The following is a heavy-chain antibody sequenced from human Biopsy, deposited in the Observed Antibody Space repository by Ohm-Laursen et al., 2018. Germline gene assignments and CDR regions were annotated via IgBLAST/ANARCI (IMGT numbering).Heavy chain of an antibody. CDR1: GFTFDNHV. Sequence: SLRLSCTASGFTFDNHVMHWVRQAPGKGLEWVSGISWDGGSEGYADSVKGRFTISRDNAKNSLFLQMNSLTTEDTALYYCVRGFSSSWSGYLDHWGQGTLVTVSS. CDR2: ISWDGGSE. D-gene: IGHD3-3*01. J-gene: IGHJ4*02. V-gene: IGHV3-9*01. CDR3: VRGFSSSWSGYLDH.